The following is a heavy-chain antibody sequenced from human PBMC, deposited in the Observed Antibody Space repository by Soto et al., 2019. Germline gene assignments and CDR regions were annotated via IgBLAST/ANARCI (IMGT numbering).Heavy chain of an antibody. V-gene: IGHV4-31*03. CDR3: ARSILTGFYAYFDY. D-gene: IGHD3-9*01. Sequence: QVQLQESGPGLVKPSQTLSLTCTVSGGSVTSGGYYWSWIRQHPGKGLEWIGYIYYGGGTYYNPSLSSRVTISVDTSKNQFSLKLTSVTAADTAVYYCARSILTGFYAYFDYWGQGTLVTVSS. J-gene: IGHJ4*02. CDR1: GGSVTSGGYY. CDR2: IYYGGGT.